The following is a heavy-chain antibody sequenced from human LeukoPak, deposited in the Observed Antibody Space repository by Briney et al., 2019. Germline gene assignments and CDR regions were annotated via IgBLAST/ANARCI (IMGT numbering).Heavy chain of an antibody. Sequence: GGSLRLSCAASGFTFSEYAMHWVRQGPGKGLEWVAVISYDGRQKYYGDSVKGRFTISRDNSRNTLYLQMNSLRAEDTAVYYCARDWEPDYWGQGTLVTVSS. CDR3: ARDWEPDY. J-gene: IGHJ4*02. V-gene: IGHV3-30-3*01. CDR2: ISYDGRQK. CDR1: GFTFSEYA. D-gene: IGHD1-26*01.